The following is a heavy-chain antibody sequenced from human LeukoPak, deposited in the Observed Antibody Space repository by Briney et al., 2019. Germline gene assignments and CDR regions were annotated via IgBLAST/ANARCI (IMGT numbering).Heavy chain of an antibody. CDR1: GFTFSSYA. V-gene: IGHV3-30*03. J-gene: IGHJ6*02. CDR3: ARYRDRQWLVPSLYYGMDV. CDR2: ISYDGSNK. Sequence: GGSLRLSCPASGFTFSSYAMHWVRQAPGKGLEWVAVISYDGSNKYYADSVMGRFTISRDNSKNTLYLQMNSLRAEDTAVYYCARYRDRQWLVPSLYYGMDVWGQGTTVTVSS. D-gene: IGHD6-19*01.